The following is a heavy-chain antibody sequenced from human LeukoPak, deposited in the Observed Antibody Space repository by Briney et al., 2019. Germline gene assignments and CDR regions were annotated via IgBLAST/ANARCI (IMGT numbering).Heavy chain of an antibody. J-gene: IGHJ4*02. CDR2: INRDGSTT. Sequence: PGPSLRLSCAASGFTFSNYWVHWVRQAPGKGLVWVSRINRDGSTTKYADSVKGRFTVSRDNAKNTLNLQMNSLRAEDTAVYYCARDKKSGESSEIDYWGQGTLVTVSS. CDR3: ARDKKSGESSEIDY. CDR1: GFTFSNYW. V-gene: IGHV3-74*03. D-gene: IGHD3-10*01.